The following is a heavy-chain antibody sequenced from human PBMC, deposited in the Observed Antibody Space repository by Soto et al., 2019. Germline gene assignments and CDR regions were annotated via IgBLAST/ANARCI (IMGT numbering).Heavy chain of an antibody. CDR2: MNPNSGNT. J-gene: IGHJ6*01. CDR3: AREKTSYGMDV. CDR1: GYTFTSYD. V-gene: IGHV1-8*01. Sequence: QVQLVQSGAEVKKPGASVKVSCKASGYTFTSYDINWVRQATGQGLEWMGWMNPNSGNTGYAQKFQGRVTMTRHTSIGTAYMELSSLRSEESAVYYCAREKTSYGMDVWGQEPRVTVSS.